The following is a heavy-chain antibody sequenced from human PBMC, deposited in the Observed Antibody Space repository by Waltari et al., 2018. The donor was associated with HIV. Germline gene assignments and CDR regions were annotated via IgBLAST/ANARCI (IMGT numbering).Heavy chain of an antibody. CDR2: IYPGDSDT. Sequence: EVQLVQSGAEVKKPGESLKISCKGSGYSFTSYWIGWVRQMPGKGLEWMGIIYPGDSDTRYSPSFQGQVTISADKSISTAYLQWSSLKASDTAMYYCARPALYDSSGYYYYFDYWGQGTLVTVSS. V-gene: IGHV5-51*03. CDR3: ARPALYDSSGYYYYFDY. J-gene: IGHJ4*02. CDR1: GYSFTSYW. D-gene: IGHD3-22*01.